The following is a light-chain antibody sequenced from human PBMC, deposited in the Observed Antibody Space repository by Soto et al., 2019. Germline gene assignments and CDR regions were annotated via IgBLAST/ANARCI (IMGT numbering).Light chain of an antibody. CDR2: AAS. CDR3: QQSYSIPYT. CDR1: QSISSY. Sequence: DIQMTQSPSSLSASVGDRVTITCRASQSISSYLNWYQQKPGKAPKLLIYAASSLQSGVPSRFGGSGSWTDFTLTISSLQPEDFATYYGQQSYSIPYTFGQGTKLVIK. V-gene: IGKV1-39*01. J-gene: IGKJ2*01.